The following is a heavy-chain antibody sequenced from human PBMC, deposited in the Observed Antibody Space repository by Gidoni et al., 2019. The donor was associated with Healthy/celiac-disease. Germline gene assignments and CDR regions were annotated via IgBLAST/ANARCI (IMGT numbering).Heavy chain of an antibody. D-gene: IGHD3-10*01. CDR2: INHSGST. V-gene: IGHV4-34*01. CDR1: GGSFSGYY. J-gene: IGHJ4*02. CDR3: ARYYYGSGSVDY. Sequence: QVQLQQWGAGLLKPSETLSLTCAVYGGSFSGYYWSWIRQPPGKGLEWIGEINHSGSTNYNPSLKSRVTISVDTSKNQFSLKLSSVTAADTAVYYCARYYYGSGSVDYWGQGTLVTVSS.